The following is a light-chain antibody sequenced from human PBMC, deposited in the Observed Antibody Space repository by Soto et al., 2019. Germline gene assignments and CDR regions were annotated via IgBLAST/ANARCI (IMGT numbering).Light chain of an antibody. CDR2: KAS. J-gene: IGKJ1*01. CDR1: QSINSW. Sequence: DIQMTQSPSTLSASVGDRVTITCRASQSINSWLAWYQQKPGKAPKLLIYKASSLESGVPSSFSGSGSGTEFSLTISSLQTDDFATYYCQQYNSNPWTFGQGTEVEIK. V-gene: IGKV1-5*03. CDR3: QQYNSNPWT.